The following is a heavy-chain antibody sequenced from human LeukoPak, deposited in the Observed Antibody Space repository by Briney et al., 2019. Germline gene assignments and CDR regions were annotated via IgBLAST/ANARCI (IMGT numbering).Heavy chain of an antibody. D-gene: IGHD3-3*01. CDR3: ARVKGSGYRNSIDY. V-gene: IGHV3-20*04. CDR1: GFTFDDYA. CDR2: INWNGGST. J-gene: IGHJ4*02. Sequence: GGSLRPSCAASGFTFDDYAMNWVRQAPGKGLEWVSGINWNGGSTYYRNSVKGRFTISRDNAKNSLYLQMNSLRAEDTALYYCARVKGSGYRNSIDYWGQGTLVTVSS.